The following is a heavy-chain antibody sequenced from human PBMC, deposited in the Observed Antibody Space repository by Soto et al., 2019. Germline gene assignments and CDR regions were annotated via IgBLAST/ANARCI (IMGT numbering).Heavy chain of an antibody. D-gene: IGHD3-22*01. V-gene: IGHV3-30*18. CDR3: AKEGSGYYDWYFDL. CDR2: ISYDGSNK. Sequence: QVQLVESGGGVVQPGRSLRLSCAASGFTFSNYGMHWVRQAPGKGLEWVAVISYDGSNKYYADSVKGRFTISRDNSKNTLYLQMNSLRAEDTAVYYCAKEGSGYYDWYFDLWGRGTLVTVSS. J-gene: IGHJ2*01. CDR1: GFTFSNYG.